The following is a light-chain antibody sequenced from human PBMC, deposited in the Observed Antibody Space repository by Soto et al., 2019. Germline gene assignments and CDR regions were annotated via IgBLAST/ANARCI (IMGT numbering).Light chain of an antibody. J-gene: IGLJ1*01. CDR1: SSDVRGYNY. V-gene: IGLV2-14*03. CDR3: CSYTTSNTRQIV. Sequence: QSVLTQPASVSGSPGQSITISFTGTSSDVRGYNYVSWYQHHPGKAPKLMIYDVSNRPSGVSNRFSGSKSGNTASLTISGLQPEDEADYYCCSYTTSNTRQIVFGTGTKVTVL. CDR2: DVS.